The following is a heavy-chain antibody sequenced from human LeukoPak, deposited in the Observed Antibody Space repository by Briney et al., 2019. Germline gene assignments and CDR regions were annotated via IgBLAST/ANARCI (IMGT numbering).Heavy chain of an antibody. D-gene: IGHD1-26*01. CDR1: GYTFTGYY. Sequence: ASVKVSCKASGYTFTGYYMHWVRQAPGQGLEWMGWINPNSGGTNYAQKFQGRVTMTRDTSISTAYMELSRLRSDDTAVYYCARAPDHSGSYFNWGQGTLVTVSS. CDR2: INPNSGGT. V-gene: IGHV1-2*02. CDR3: ARAPDHSGSYFN. J-gene: IGHJ4*02.